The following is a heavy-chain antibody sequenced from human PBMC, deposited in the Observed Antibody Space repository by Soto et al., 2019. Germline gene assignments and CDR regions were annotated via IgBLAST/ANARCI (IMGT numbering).Heavy chain of an antibody. J-gene: IGHJ6*02. V-gene: IGHV3-43*01. CDR3: ARETLSYGSALDV. D-gene: IGHD3-16*01. CDR1: GFRLDEYN. CDR2: ITWNGANT. Sequence: LRLSCAASGFRLDEYNMHWVRQAPGKGLEWLSLITWNGANTYYADSVKGRFTISRDGTTKSVSLQMTSLKREDTGLYYCARETLSYGSALDVWGQGTTVTVSS.